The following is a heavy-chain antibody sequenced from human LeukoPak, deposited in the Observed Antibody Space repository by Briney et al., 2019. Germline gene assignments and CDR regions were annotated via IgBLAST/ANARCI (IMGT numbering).Heavy chain of an antibody. CDR3: TRVARGNAFDI. CDR2: ISSSSSYI. Sequence: GGSLRLSCAASGFTFSSYSMNWVRQAPGKGLEWVSYISSSSSYIYYADSVKGRFTISRDNAKNSLYLQMNSLRAEDTAVYYCTRVARGNAFDIWGQGTMVTVSS. J-gene: IGHJ3*02. D-gene: IGHD3-10*01. V-gene: IGHV3-21*01. CDR1: GFTFSSYS.